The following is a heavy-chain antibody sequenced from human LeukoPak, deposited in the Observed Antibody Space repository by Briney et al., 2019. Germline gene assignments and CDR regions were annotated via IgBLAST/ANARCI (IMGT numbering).Heavy chain of an antibody. Sequence: ASVKVSCKASGYTFTGYYMHWVRQAPGQGLEWMGRINPNSGGTNYAQKFQGRVTMTRDTSLSTAYMELSRLRSDDTAVYYCAGERIAAAGTFDPWGQGTLVTVSS. CDR2: INPNSGGT. V-gene: IGHV1-2*06. J-gene: IGHJ5*02. D-gene: IGHD6-13*01. CDR1: GYTFTGYY. CDR3: AGERIAAAGTFDP.